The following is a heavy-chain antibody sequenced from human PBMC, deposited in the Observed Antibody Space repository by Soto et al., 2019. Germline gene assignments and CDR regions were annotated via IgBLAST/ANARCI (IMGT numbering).Heavy chain of an antibody. CDR3: AKATATGGGAFEI. D-gene: IGHD2-8*02. CDR1: GFICSSYD. CDR2: ILVGGST. J-gene: IGHJ3*02. Sequence: GGSLRLSCAVSGFICSSYDMSWVRQAPGKGLEWVSTILVGGSTHYEDSVKGRFTISRDTSKNTVYLQMNSLTAGDTAVYYCAKATATGGGAFEICGQGTMVTVSS. V-gene: IGHV3-23*01.